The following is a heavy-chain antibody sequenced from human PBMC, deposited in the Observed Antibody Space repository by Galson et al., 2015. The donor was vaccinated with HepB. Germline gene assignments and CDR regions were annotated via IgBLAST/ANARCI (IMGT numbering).Heavy chain of an antibody. J-gene: IGHJ4*02. D-gene: IGHD1-26*01. CDR1: GFTFSSYA. V-gene: IGHV3-23*01. CDR3: ASQSGLRLDKNWEWELHRQPDFDY. Sequence: SLRLSCAASGFTFSSYAMSWVRQAPGKGLEWVSAISGSGGSTYYADSVKGRFTISRDNSKNTLYLQMNSLRAEDTAVYYCASQSGLRLDKNWEWELHRQPDFDYWGQGTLVTVSS. CDR2: ISGSGGST.